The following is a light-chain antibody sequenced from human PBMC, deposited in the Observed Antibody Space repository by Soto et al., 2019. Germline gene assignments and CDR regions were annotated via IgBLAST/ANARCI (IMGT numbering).Light chain of an antibody. CDR1: QSVGSD. CDR3: QQRSNWPWT. J-gene: IGKJ1*01. Sequence: IVITQSPATLSVSPGARVTLSCRASQSVGSDLAWYQKNPGQAPRLLIYDASNRATGIPARFSGSGSGTDVTINIGSLETEDCEVYEGQQRSNWPWTFGQGTKVDIK. CDR2: DAS. V-gene: IGKV3-11*01.